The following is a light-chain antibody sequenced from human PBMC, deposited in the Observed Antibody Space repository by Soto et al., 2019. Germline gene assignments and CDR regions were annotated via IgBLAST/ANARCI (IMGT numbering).Light chain of an antibody. CDR1: SGSIASNY. CDR3: QSYDSSSHWV. Sequence: NFMLTQPHSVSESPGRAVSISCTRSSGSIASNYVQWYQQRPGSPPSTIIYEDNQRPSGVPDRFSGSIDSSANSASLTISGLKTEDEADYYCQSYDSSSHWVFGGGTKLTVL. CDR2: EDN. J-gene: IGLJ3*02. V-gene: IGLV6-57*01.